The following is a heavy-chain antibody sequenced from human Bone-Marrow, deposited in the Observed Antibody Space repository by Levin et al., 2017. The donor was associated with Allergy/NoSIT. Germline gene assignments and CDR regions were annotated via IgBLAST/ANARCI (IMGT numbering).Heavy chain of an antibody. CDR3: AREGIVVVPAAMWGGEPLSDFYYYFYMDV. D-gene: IGHD2-2*01. CDR1: GGSINSASYY. Sequence: MPSETLSLTCTVSGGSINSASYYWTWIRQHPGKGLEWIGNIYYSGSTYYNPSLQSRLSISVDTSKNQFSLNLSSVTAADTAVYYCAREGIVVVPAAMWGGEPLSDFYYYFYMDVWGKGTTVTVSS. CDR2: IYYSGST. V-gene: IGHV4-31*03. J-gene: IGHJ6*03.